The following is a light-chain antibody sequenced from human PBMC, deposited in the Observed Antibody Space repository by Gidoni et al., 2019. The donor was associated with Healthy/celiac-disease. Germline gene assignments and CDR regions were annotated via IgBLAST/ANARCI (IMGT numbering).Light chain of an antibody. CDR2: GAS. CDR3: QQYGSSAIT. J-gene: IGKJ5*01. CDR1: QSVSSSY. Sequence: EIVLTKPPGTLSLSPGERATLSCRASQSVSSSYVAWYQQKPGQAPRLLIYGASSRATGIPDRFSGSGSGTDLTLTISRLEPEDFAVYYVQQYGSSAITVGQGTRLEIK. V-gene: IGKV3-20*01.